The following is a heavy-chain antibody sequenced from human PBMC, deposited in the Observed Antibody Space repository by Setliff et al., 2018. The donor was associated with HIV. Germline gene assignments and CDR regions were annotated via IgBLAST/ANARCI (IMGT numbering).Heavy chain of an antibody. CDR1: GGSISSYY. V-gene: IGHV4-59*08. CDR2: IYDSGST. D-gene: IGHD3-10*01. Sequence: SETLSLTCAVSGGSISSYYWSWVRQPPGKGLEWIGYIYDSGSTNYNPSLKSRVTISVDTSKNQFSLKLSSVTAADSAVYYCARQRFGELFYWFDPWGQGTLVTVSS. CDR3: ARQRFGELFYWFDP. J-gene: IGHJ5*02.